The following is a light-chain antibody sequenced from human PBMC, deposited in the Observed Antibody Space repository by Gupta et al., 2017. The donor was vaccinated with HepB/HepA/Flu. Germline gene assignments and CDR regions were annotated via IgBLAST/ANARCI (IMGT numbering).Light chain of an antibody. CDR1: NIGTKS. CDR2: HDS. Sequence: SFVLTQPPSVSVAPGKTATITCGGNNIGTKSVHWNQQKPGQAPVLVIHHDSDRPSGIPERFSGSNYGDTATLTISRVEDGDEADYYCQVWESIIDHVVFGGGTKLTVL. CDR3: QVWESIIDHVV. J-gene: IGLJ2*01. V-gene: IGLV3-21*01.